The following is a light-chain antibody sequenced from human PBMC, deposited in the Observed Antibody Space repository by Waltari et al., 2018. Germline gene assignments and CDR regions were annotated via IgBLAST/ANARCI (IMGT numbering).Light chain of an antibody. J-gene: IGLJ2*01. CDR1: SLSNSY. V-gene: IGLV3-19*01. CDR2: GKN. CDR3: NSRDSSGNHLV. Sequence: SELTQDPAVSVALGPTVRITFQGDSLSNSYSRWYQQKPGQAPVLVIYGKNNRPSGIPDRFSGSSSGNTASLTITGAQAEDEADYYCNSRDSSGNHLVFGGGTKLTVL.